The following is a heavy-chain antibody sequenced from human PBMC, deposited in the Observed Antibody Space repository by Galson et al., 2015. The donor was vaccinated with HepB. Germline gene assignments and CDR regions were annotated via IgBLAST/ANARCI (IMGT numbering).Heavy chain of an antibody. J-gene: IGHJ6*03. CDR2: IYWDDDT. D-gene: IGHD4-23*01. CDR3: LYNSPRPQLSPCNSQYYYIEV. CDR1: GFSLSTSGVS. V-gene: IGHV2-5*02. Sequence: PALVKPTQTLTLTCTFSGFSLSTSGVSVGWIRQPPGKAPEWLALIYWDDDTRYSGSLKTRLTLTKDTSKNHVVLTMTNMDPVDTATYYCLYNSPRPQLSPCNSQYYYIEVGGKATTVTVPS.